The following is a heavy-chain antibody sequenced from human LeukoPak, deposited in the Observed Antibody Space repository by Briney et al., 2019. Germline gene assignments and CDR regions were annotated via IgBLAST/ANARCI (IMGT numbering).Heavy chain of an antibody. V-gene: IGHV4-61*02. D-gene: IGHD3-10*01. CDR1: GGSISSGSYY. J-gene: IGHJ6*03. CDR3: AQTVVRGVIPGAYYYMDV. Sequence: SETLSLTCTVSGGSISSGSYYWSWIRQPAGKGLEWIGRIYTSGSTNYNPSLKSRVTISVDTSKNQFSLKLSSVTAADTAVYYCAQTVVRGVIPGAYYYMDVWGKGTTVTISS. CDR2: IYTSGST.